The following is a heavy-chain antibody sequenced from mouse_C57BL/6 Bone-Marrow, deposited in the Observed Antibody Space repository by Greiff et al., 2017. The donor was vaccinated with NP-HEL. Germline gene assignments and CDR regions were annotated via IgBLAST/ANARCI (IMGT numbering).Heavy chain of an antibody. CDR3: ARFDYDGFAY. Sequence: QVQLQQPGAELVRPGSSVKLSCKASGYTFTSYWMDWVKQRPGQGLEWIGNIYPSDSETHYNQKFKDKATLTVYKSSSTAYMQLSSLTSEDSAVYYCARFDYDGFAYWGQGTLVTVSA. CDR1: GYTFTSYW. CDR2: IYPSDSET. D-gene: IGHD2-4*01. J-gene: IGHJ3*01. V-gene: IGHV1-61*01.